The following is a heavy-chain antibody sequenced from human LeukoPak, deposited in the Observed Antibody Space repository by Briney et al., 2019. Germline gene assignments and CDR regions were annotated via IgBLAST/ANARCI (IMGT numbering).Heavy chain of an antibody. Sequence: GGSLRLSCAASGFTFSNYVMSWVRQAPGKGLEWVSGISGSGGSTFYADSVKGRFTISRDNSKNTLYLEMNSLRAEDTALFYCAKSGDQVTVTKLDYWGQGTLVTVSS. D-gene: IGHD4-17*01. CDR1: GFTFSNYV. V-gene: IGHV3-23*01. CDR2: ISGSGGST. J-gene: IGHJ4*02. CDR3: AKSGDQVTVTKLDY.